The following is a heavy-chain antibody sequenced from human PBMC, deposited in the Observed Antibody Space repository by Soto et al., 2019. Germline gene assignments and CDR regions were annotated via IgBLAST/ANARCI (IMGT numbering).Heavy chain of an antibody. V-gene: IGHV1-69*01. CDR3: AGGGIVYVWFNEY. CDR2: ILPVFGTA. CDR1: GGLFSSYA. D-gene: IGHD3-16*01. Sequence: QEQLVQSGAEVKKSGSSVKVSCKDTGGLFSSYAVSWVRQAPGQGLEWMGGILPVFGTAYYAQKFQGRVTIAVDASTKTAYKELRRLRSDDTAQYDCAGGGIVYVWFNEYLGQGALVAVSS. J-gene: IGHJ1*01.